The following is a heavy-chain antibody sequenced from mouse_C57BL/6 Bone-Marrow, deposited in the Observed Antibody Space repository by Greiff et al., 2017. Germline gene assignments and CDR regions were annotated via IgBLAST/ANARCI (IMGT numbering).Heavy chain of an antibody. V-gene: IGHV1-55*01. Sequence: VQLQQPGAELVKPGASVKMSCKASGYTFTSYWITWVKQRPGQGLEWIGDIYPGSGSTNSNEKFKSKATLTVDTSSSTAYMQLSSLTSEDSAVYYCARTPPITTVVARYWYFDVWGTGTTVTVSS. CDR2: IYPGSGST. J-gene: IGHJ1*03. CDR3: ARTPPITTVVARYWYFDV. D-gene: IGHD1-1*01. CDR1: GYTFTSYW.